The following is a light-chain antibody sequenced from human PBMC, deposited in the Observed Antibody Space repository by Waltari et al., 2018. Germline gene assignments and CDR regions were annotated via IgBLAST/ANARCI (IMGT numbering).Light chain of an antibody. CDR1: QSVGKF. V-gene: IGKV3-20*01. CDR2: DAS. CDR3: QHYVRLPVS. J-gene: IGKJ1*01. Sequence: EIVLTQSPGTLSLSLGERATLSCRASQSVGKFLAWYQQKPGQAPRLLIYDASIRATGIPDRFSGSGSGTDFSLTISRLEPEDFALYYCQHYVRLPVSFGQGTKVGIK.